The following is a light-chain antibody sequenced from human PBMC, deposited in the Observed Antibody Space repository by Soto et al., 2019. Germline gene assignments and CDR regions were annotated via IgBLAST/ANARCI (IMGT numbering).Light chain of an antibody. CDR3: QQYGSSLTWT. V-gene: IGKV3-20*01. J-gene: IGKJ1*01. CDR2: GAS. CDR1: QSVSSSY. Sequence: EMVLTQSPGTLSLSPGERATLSWRASQSVSSSYLAWYQQKPGQAPRLLIYGASSRATGIPDRFSGSGSGTDFTLTISSLEPEDFAVYYCQQYGSSLTWTFGQGTKVDIK.